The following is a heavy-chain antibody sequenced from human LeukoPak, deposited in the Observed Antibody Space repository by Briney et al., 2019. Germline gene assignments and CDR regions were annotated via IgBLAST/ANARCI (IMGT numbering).Heavy chain of an antibody. J-gene: IGHJ4*02. CDR3: ARAFLAAAGSDFDY. D-gene: IGHD6-13*01. Sequence: PGGSLRLSCAASGFTVSSKYMSWVRQAPGKGLEWVSVIYSDGSTSYADSVQGRFTISRDNSKNTVYLQMNSLRAEDTAVYYCARAFLAAAGSDFDYWGQGTLVTVSS. V-gene: IGHV3-66*01. CDR2: IYSDGST. CDR1: GFTVSSKY.